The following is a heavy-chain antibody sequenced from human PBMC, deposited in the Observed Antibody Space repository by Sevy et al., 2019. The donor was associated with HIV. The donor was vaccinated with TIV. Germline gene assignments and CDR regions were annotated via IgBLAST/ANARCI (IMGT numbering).Heavy chain of an antibody. CDR1: GFTFSSYA. D-gene: IGHD3-9*01. V-gene: IGHV3-30*18. Sequence: GGSLRLSCAVSGFTFSSYAMHWVRQGPGKGLEWVAVISFGGNYKYYGDSVKGRFTISRDNSKNTLYLEMNTLRPEDTALYFCAKGLARAPLRLFAWLLDYWGQGTLVTVSS. CDR2: ISFGGNYK. J-gene: IGHJ4*02. CDR3: AKGLARAPLRLFAWLLDY.